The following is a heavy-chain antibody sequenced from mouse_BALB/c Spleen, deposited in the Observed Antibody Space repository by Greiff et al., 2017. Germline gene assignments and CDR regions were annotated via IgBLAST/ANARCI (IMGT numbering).Heavy chain of an antibody. CDR1: GDSITSGY. J-gene: IGHJ4*01. CDR3: ASLITTVVAKGYAMDY. D-gene: IGHD1-1*01. Sequence: EVKLMESGPSLVKPSQTLSLTCSVTGDSITSGYWNWIRKFPGNKLEYMGYISYSGSTYYNPSLKSRISITRDTSKNQYYLQLNSVTTEDTATNYCASLITTVVAKGYAMDYWGQGTSVTVSS. V-gene: IGHV3-8*02. CDR2: ISYSGST.